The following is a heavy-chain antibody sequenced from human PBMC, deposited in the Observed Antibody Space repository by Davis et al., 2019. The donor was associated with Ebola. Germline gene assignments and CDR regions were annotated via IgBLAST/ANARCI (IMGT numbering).Heavy chain of an antibody. V-gene: IGHV4-34*01. Sequence: MPSETLSLTCTVSGDSMSPYYWSWIRQPPGKGLEWIEEINHSGSTNYNPSLKSRVTISVDTSKNQFSLKLSSVTAADTAVYYCARVSSSLGDYYYYGMDVWGQGTTVTVSS. D-gene: IGHD3-16*01. J-gene: IGHJ6*02. CDR1: GDSMSPYY. CDR2: INHSGST. CDR3: ARVSSSLGDYYYYGMDV.